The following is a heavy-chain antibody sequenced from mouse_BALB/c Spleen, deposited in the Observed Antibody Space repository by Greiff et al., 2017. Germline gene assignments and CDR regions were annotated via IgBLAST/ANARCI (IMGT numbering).Heavy chain of an antibody. V-gene: IGHV1-80*01. CDR1: GYTFTSYT. Sequence: QVQLQQSGAELARPGASVKMSCKASGYTFTSYTMHWVKQRPGQGLEWIGQIYPGDGDTNYNGKFKGKATLTADKSSSTAYMQLSSLTSEDSAVYFCARGGPTWFAYWGQGTLVTVSA. CDR2: IYPGDGDT. J-gene: IGHJ3*01. CDR3: ARGGPTWFAY.